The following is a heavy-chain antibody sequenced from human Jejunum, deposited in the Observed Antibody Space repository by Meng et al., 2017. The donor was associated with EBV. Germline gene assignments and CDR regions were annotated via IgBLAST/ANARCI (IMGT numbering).Heavy chain of an antibody. CDR1: GYIFLTYT. CDR3: ARVVAAVVYFDD. V-gene: IGHV1-3*01. CDR2: INAGNGNT. J-gene: IGHJ4*02. D-gene: IGHD6-13*01. Sequence: QVQLVQSGAVVKKPXXSVKISCKASGYIFLTYTLYWVRQAPGQRLEWMGWINAGNGNTKYSQKFQDRVTITRDTSASTAYMELSSLRSEDTAIYFCARVVAAVVYFDDWGQGTLVTVSS.